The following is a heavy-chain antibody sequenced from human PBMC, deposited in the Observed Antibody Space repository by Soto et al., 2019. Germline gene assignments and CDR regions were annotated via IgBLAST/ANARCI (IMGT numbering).Heavy chain of an antibody. V-gene: IGHV3-23*01. D-gene: IGHD6-19*01. CDR1: GFTFSSYA. CDR3: ARAGGIAVPGSHLDY. CDR2: ISGSGGST. J-gene: IGHJ4*02. Sequence: EVQLLESGGGSGQPGGSLRLSCATSGFTFSSYAMNWVRQAPGKGLEWVSAISGSGGSTNYADSVEGRFTISRDNSKITLYLQMSSLRAEDKAVYYCARAGGIAVPGSHLDYWGQGTLVTVSS.